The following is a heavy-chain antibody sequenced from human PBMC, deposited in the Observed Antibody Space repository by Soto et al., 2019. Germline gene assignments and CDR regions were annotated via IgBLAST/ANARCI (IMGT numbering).Heavy chain of an antibody. J-gene: IGHJ4*02. CDR1: GYTFTSYG. CDR3: ARDNGYESDY. D-gene: IGHD5-12*01. Sequence: QVQLVQSGAEVKKPGASVKVSCKASGYTFTSYGISWVRQAPGQGLEWMGWNSAYNGNTNYAQKLQGIVTMTTDTSPTTPHLELRSLRSDDTAVYYCARDNGYESDYWGQGTLVTVSS. V-gene: IGHV1-18*01. CDR2: NSAYNGNT.